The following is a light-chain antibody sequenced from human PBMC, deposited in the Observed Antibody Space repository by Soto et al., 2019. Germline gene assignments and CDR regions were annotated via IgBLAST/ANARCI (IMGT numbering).Light chain of an antibody. V-gene: IGKV1-39*01. Sequence: DIQMTQSPSILSGSVGDRVTITCRASQTISSWLAWHQQKPGKAPKLLIYAASSLQSGVPSRFSGSGSGTDFTLTISSLQPEDFATYYCQQSYRTFGQGTKVDIK. J-gene: IGKJ1*01. CDR1: QTISSW. CDR3: QQSYRT. CDR2: AAS.